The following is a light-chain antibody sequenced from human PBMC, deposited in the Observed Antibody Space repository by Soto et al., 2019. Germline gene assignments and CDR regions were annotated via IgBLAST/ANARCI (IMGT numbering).Light chain of an antibody. J-gene: IGLJ2*01. CDR2: DVS. Sequence: QSVLTQPASVSESPGQSITISCTGTSSDVGGYNYVSWYQQHPGKAPKLLIYDVSNRPSGVSDRFSGSKSGNTASLTISGLQVEDEADYYCSSYTSSTSLVFGGGTQLTVL. CDR1: SSDVGGYNY. V-gene: IGLV2-14*01. CDR3: SSYTSSTSLV.